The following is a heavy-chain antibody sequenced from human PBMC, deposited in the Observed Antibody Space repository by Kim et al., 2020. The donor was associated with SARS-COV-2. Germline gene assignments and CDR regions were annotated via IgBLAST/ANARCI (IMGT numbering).Heavy chain of an antibody. D-gene: IGHD2-21*01. CDR3: ARAYRGDGYNYYYYYGM. V-gene: IGHV4-38-2*02. Sequence: SETLSLTCTVSGYSISSGYYWGWIRQPPGKGLEWIGSIYHSGSTYYNPALKSRVTISVDTSKNQFSLKLSSVTAADTAVYYCARAYRGDGYNYYYYYGM. J-gene: IGHJ6*01. CDR1: GYSISSGYY. CDR2: IYHSGST.